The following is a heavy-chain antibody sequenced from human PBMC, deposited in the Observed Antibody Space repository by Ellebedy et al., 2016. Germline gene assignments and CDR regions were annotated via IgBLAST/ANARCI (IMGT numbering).Heavy chain of an antibody. CDR3: ARGTLGNWFDP. J-gene: IGHJ5*02. D-gene: IGHD6-13*01. CDR2: IYYSGST. V-gene: IGHV4-31*03. CDR1: GGSISSGGYY. Sequence: LRLSXTVSGGSISSGGYYWSWIRQHPGKGLEWIGYIYYSGSTYYNPSLKSRVTISVDTSKNQFSLKLSSVTAADTAVYYCARGTLGNWFDPWGQGTLVTVSS.